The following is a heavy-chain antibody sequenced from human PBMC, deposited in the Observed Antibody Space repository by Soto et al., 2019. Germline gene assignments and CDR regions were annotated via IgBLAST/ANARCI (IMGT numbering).Heavy chain of an antibody. D-gene: IGHD6-19*01. V-gene: IGHV3-9*01. CDR1: GFSFDEYA. Sequence: EMQLVESGGGLVQPGRSLRLSCAVSGFSFDEYAMHWVRETPGKGLEGVSGISWNSGTKGYADSVKGRFTISRDNAKNSLHLQMNSLRVEDTALYYCAKDRRPIAVAGAIDTWGQGTMVTVSS. J-gene: IGHJ3*02. CDR3: AKDRRPIAVAGAIDT. CDR2: ISWNSGTK.